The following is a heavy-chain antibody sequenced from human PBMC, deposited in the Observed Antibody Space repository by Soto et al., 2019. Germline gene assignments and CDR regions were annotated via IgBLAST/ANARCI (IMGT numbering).Heavy chain of an antibody. V-gene: IGHV3-9*01. CDR3: AKDIGYGPNGFDY. CDR2: ISWNSGSI. CDR1: GFTFDDYA. D-gene: IGHD5-18*01. J-gene: IGHJ4*01. Sequence: PGGSLRLSCAASGFTFDDYAMHWVRQAPGKGLEWVSGISWNSGSIGYADSVKGRFTISRDNAKNSLYLQMNSLRAEDTALYYCAKDIGYGPNGFDYWGHGALVTVSS.